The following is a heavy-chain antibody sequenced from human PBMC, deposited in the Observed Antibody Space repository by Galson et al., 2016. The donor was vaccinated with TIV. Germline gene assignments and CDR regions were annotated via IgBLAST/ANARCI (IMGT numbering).Heavy chain of an antibody. Sequence: ETLSLTCSVSGYSITSIYYWGWIRQPPGKGLEWIGSLYHSGSTYYNPSLMSRVTISLDTSKNQLSLKVKSVTAADTAVYYCARLRGRSSGYDWGQGTLVTVS. CDR3: ARLRGRSSGYD. CDR2: LYHSGST. J-gene: IGHJ4*02. D-gene: IGHD3-22*01. CDR1: GYSITSIYY. V-gene: IGHV4-38-2*01.